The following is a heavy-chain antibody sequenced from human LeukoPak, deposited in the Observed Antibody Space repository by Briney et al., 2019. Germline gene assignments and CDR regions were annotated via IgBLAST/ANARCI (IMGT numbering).Heavy chain of an antibody. CDR3: ARRYCTGGSCGLLDY. CDR1: GGSISSSSW. J-gene: IGHJ4*02. CDR2: IHHSGST. Sequence: SGTLSLTCAVSGGSISSSSWWRWVRQPPGKGPEWIGEIHHSGSTNLNPSLKSRVTLSVDNAKNQFSLKVTSVTAADTAVYCIARRYCTGGSCGLLDYCGQGTLVTLSS. D-gene: IGHD2-15*01. V-gene: IGHV4-4*01.